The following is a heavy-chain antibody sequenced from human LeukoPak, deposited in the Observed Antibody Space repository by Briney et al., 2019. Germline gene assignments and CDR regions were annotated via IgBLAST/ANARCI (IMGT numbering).Heavy chain of an antibody. CDR1: GFIFSSYG. V-gene: IGHV3-30*03. J-gene: IGHJ4*02. CDR3: ARSQSSSLIDY. CDR2: ISYDGRTK. Sequence: GGSLRLSCAASGFIFSSYGMHWVRQAPGKGLEWVAVISYDGRTKYYADSVKGRITIFRDNSKNTLYLQMNSLRAEDTAVYCCARSQSSSLIDYWGQGTLVTVSS. D-gene: IGHD6-13*01.